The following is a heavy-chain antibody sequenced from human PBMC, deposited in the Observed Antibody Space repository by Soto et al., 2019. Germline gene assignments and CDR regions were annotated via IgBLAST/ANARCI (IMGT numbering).Heavy chain of an antibody. CDR3: ARLGDHHSLDV. Sequence: QVQLLESGGGVVQPGTSLRLSCAASGFTFVKYDMHWVRQAPGKGLEWVAVIWYDGSHQYSADSVKGRFTISRDNTKNTVDLQMNSLGVADTAVYFCARLGDHHSLDVWDQGTMVIVSS. J-gene: IGHJ3*01. V-gene: IGHV3-33*01. CDR1: GFTFVKYD. CDR2: IWYDGSHQ.